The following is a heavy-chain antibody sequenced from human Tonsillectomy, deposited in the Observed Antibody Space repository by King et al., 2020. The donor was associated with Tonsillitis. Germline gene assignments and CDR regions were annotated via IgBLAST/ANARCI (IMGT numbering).Heavy chain of an antibody. CDR3: ARGDGVPAAVGSGYFYFYMDV. V-gene: IGHV4-34*01. CDR2: INHSGST. J-gene: IGHJ6*03. CDR1: GGSFSGYY. Sequence: VQLQQWGAGLLKPSETLSLTCAVYGGSFSGYYWSWIRQPPGKGLEWIGEINHSGSTNYNPSLKSRVTISVDTSKNQFSLKLSSVTAADTARYYCARGDGVPAAVGSGYFYFYMDVWGKGTPVTVSS. D-gene: IGHD2-2*01.